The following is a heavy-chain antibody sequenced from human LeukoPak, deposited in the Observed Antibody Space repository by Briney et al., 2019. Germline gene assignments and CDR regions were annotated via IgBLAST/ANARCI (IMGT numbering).Heavy chain of an antibody. V-gene: IGHV3-30*18. J-gene: IGHJ4*02. Sequence: GRSLRLSCAASGFSFNSYDMHWVPQAPGTVLLCVALIFFDRSTYYSTHPVRGRFTISRDNSKNTLNLQMIGLRAKHPVVYYCAKTAGANTNYFEYWGQGTLVPVSS. CDR3: AKTAGANTNYFEY. CDR1: GFSFNSYD. D-gene: IGHD1-26*01. CDR2: IFFDRSTY.